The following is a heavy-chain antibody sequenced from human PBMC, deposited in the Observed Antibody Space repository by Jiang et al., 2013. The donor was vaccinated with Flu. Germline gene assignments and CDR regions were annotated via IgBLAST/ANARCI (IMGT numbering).Heavy chain of an antibody. D-gene: IGHD3-9*01. CDR2: VQYGESEK. V-gene: IGHV3-30*02. J-gene: IGHJ4*02. CDR1: GFNFRAYG. CDR3: ARDGIDFKLDS. Sequence: VQLLESGGGVVQPGESLRLSCVASGFNFRAYGMHWVRQAPGKGLEWVAFVQYGESEKYYAGSVKGRFTISRDDSKSMVYLQINSLRPEDTAVYYCARDGIDFKLDSWGQGTLVTASS.